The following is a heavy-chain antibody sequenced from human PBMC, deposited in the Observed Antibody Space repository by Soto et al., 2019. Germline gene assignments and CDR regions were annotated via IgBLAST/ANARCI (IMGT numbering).Heavy chain of an antibody. CDR1: GFTFSSYW. D-gene: IGHD3-10*01. Sequence: EVQLVASGGGLVQPGGSLRLSCAASGFTFSSYWMHWVRQAPGKGLVWVSRINSDGSSTSYADSVKGRFTISRDNAKNTLYLQMNRLRAEDTAVYYCARASQHYGSGSYPPADYWGQGTLVTVSS. CDR3: ARASQHYGSGSYPPADY. CDR2: INSDGSST. J-gene: IGHJ4*02. V-gene: IGHV3-74*01.